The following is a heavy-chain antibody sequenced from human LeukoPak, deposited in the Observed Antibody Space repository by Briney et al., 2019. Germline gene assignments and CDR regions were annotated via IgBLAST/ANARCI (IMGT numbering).Heavy chain of an antibody. CDR1: GDSISSNNYY. CDR3: HSRYLEWLLDY. CDR2: IYDSGST. J-gene: IGHJ4*02. V-gene: IGHV4-39*01. Sequence: PSETLSLTGTVSGDSISSNNYYWGWIRQPSGKGLEWIGTIYDSGSTYYNPSLKSRVTISVDTSTNQFSLRLSSVTAADTAIYYCHSRYLEWLLDYWGQGTLVTVSS. D-gene: IGHD3-3*01.